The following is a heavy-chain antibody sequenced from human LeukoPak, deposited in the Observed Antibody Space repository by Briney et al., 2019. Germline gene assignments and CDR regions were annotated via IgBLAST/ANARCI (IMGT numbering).Heavy chain of an antibody. CDR2: ISSSGSTI. V-gene: IGHV3-48*02. CDR1: GFTFSSNW. CDR3: ARHFGDCDY. D-gene: IGHD4-17*01. J-gene: IGHJ4*02. Sequence: GGSLRLSCAASGFTFSSNWMSWVRQAPGKGLEWVSYISSSGSTIYYADSVKGRFTISRDNAKNSLYLQMNSLRDEDTALYYCARHFGDCDYWGQGTLVTVSS.